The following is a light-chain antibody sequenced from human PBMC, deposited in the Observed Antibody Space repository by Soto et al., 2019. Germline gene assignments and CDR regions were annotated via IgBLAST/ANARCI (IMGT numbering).Light chain of an antibody. CDR1: SNDIGAYKY. Sequence: QSALTQPASLSGSPGQSITISCTGSSNDIGAYKYVSWYQQYPGKAPKLIIFEVSNRPSGVSNRFSGSKSGNTASLTIAGLQAEDEADYHCSSYTTGSTIYVFGGGTKVTVL. V-gene: IGLV2-14*01. J-gene: IGLJ1*01. CDR3: SSYTTGSTIYV. CDR2: EVS.